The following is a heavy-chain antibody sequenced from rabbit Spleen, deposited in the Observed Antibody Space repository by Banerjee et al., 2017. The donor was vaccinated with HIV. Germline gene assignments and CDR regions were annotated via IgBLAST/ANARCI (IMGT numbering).Heavy chain of an antibody. D-gene: IGHD1-1*01. CDR1: GFSFSDRDV. CDR3: ARDLVGVIGWNFYL. CDR2: INTATAKA. V-gene: IGHV1S45*01. J-gene: IGHJ4*01. Sequence: QEQLEESGGGLVKPEGSLTLTCKASGFSFSDRDVMCWVRQAPGKGLEWIACINTATAKAVYASWAKGRFTISRTSSTTVTLQMTSLTAADRAAYFCARDLVGVIGWNFYLWGPGTLVTVS.